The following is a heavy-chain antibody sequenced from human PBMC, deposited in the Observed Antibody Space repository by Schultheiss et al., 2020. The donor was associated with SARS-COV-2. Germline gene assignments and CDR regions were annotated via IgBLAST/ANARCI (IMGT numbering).Heavy chain of an antibody. D-gene: IGHD1-26*01. Sequence: SETLSLTCAVYGGSFSGYYWSWIRQPPGKGLEWIGEINHSGTTNYKPSLKSRVTISVDTSKNQFSLMLTSVTAADTAVYYCAREIRVWELRGAFDIWGQGTMVTVSS. J-gene: IGHJ3*02. CDR1: GGSFSGYY. CDR3: AREIRVWELRGAFDI. CDR2: INHSGTT. V-gene: IGHV4-34*01.